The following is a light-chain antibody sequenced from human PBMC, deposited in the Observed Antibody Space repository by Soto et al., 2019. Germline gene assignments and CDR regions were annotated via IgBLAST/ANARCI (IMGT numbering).Light chain of an antibody. V-gene: IGLV1-40*01. CDR2: GNS. CDR3: QSYDSSPMEVV. CDR1: SSNIGAGYD. Sequence: QSALTQPPSVSGAPGQRVTISCTGSSSNIGAGYDVHWYQQLPGTAPKLLIYGNSNRPSGVPDRFSGSKSGTSASLAITGLQAEDEADYYCQSYDSSPMEVVFGGGTKLTVL. J-gene: IGLJ2*01.